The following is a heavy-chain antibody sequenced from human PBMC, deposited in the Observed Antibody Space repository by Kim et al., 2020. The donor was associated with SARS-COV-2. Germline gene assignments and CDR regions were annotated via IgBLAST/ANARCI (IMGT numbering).Heavy chain of an antibody. CDR1: GFTFSSYA. Sequence: GGSLRLSCAASGFTFSSYAMHWVRQAPGKGLEWVAVISYDGSNKYYADSVKGRFTISRDNSKNTLYLQMNSLRAEDTAVYYCARDRGITIFGGMAWYFDYWGPGNLVTVAS. J-gene: IGHJ4*02. V-gene: IGHV3-30-3*01. D-gene: IGHD3-3*01. CDR3: ARDRGITIFGGMAWYFDY. CDR2: ISYDGSNK.